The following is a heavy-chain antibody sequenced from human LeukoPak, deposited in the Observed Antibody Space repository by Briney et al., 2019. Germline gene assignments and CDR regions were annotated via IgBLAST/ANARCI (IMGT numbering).Heavy chain of an antibody. CDR3: AKRGDYGDYVESSPYFQH. D-gene: IGHD4-17*01. Sequence: GGSPRLSCAASGFTFSSYAMHWVRQAPGKGLEWVAVISYDGSNKYYADSVKGRFTISRDNSKNTLYLQMNSLRAEDTAVYYCAKRGDYGDYVESSPYFQHWGQGTLVTVSS. CDR2: ISYDGSNK. J-gene: IGHJ1*01. V-gene: IGHV3-30-3*02. CDR1: GFTFSSYA.